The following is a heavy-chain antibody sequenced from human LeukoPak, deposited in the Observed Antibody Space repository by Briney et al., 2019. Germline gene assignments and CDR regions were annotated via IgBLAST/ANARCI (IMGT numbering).Heavy chain of an antibody. D-gene: IGHD3-22*01. CDR3: ASFGSSGYWLDY. CDR1: GFTFSNYW. CDR2: INNDGTST. V-gene: IGHV3-74*01. J-gene: IGHJ4*02. Sequence: GSLRLSCAASGFTFSNYWMHWVRQVPGKGLVWVSHINNDGTSTSYADSVKGRFTISRDNAKHTLYLQMNSLRAEDTAVYYCASFGSSGYWLDYWGQGALVTVSS.